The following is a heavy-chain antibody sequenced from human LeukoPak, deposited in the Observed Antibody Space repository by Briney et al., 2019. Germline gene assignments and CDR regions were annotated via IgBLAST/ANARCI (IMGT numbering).Heavy chain of an antibody. V-gene: IGHV3-23*01. J-gene: IGHJ3*02. CDR2: ISDNGGST. CDR1: GFTFSSYA. D-gene: IGHD5-18*01. Sequence: PGGSLRLSCAASGFTFSSYAMNWVRQAPGKGLEWVSVISDNGGSTYYADSVKGRFTISRDNSKNTLYLQMNSLRAEDTAVYYCAKDISLGWGPIVPVSGYSYGYDAFDIWGQGTMVTVSS. CDR3: AKDISLGWGPIVPVSGYSYGYDAFDI.